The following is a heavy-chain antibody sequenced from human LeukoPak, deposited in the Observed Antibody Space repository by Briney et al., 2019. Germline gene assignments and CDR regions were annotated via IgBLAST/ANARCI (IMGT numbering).Heavy chain of an antibody. Sequence: ASVKVSCKASGYTFTSYGISWVRQAPGQGLEWMGGIIPIFGTANYAQKFQGRVTITADESTSTAYMELSSLRSEDTAVYYCARDHLGYCSGGSCYSLDYWGQGTLVTVSS. CDR2: IIPIFGTA. J-gene: IGHJ4*02. V-gene: IGHV1-69*13. CDR3: ARDHLGYCSGGSCYSLDY. CDR1: GYTFTSYG. D-gene: IGHD2-15*01.